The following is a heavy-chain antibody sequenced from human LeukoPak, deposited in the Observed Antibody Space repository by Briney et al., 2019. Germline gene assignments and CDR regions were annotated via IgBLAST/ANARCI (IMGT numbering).Heavy chain of an antibody. V-gene: IGHV4-34*01. CDR1: GGSVNGYY. CDR2: IKHDGST. D-gene: IGHD3-3*02. Sequence: SETLSLTCAVYGGSVNGYYWSWIRQPPGKALEWIGEIKHDGSTKYNSSLKSRVTISIDTSKNQFSLKLSSVTAADTAVYYCARQGSISAFDFWGRGTLVTVSS. CDR3: ARQGSISAFDF. J-gene: IGHJ4*02.